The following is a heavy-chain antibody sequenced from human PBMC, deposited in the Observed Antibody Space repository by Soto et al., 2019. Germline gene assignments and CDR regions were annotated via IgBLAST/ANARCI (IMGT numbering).Heavy chain of an antibody. CDR3: ARVIAAAGRRWYFGL. CDR1: GGSFSGYY. D-gene: IGHD6-13*01. CDR2: INHSGST. V-gene: IGHV4-34*01. J-gene: IGHJ2*01. Sequence: QVQLQQWGAGLLKPSETLSLTCAVYGGSFSGYYWSWIRQPPGKGLEWIGEINHSGSTNYNPSLTLRVTLXXDXSXXQLSRKLCSVTAADTAVYYCARVIAAAGRRWYFGLWGRGTLVAVSS.